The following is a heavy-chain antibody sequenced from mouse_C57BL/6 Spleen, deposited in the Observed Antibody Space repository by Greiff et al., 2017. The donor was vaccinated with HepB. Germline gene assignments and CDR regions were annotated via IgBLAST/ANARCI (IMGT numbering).Heavy chain of an antibody. D-gene: IGHD1-1*01. CDR1: GYTFTSYW. V-gene: IGHV1-69*01. J-gene: IGHJ2*01. CDR3: ARGLHYGSHYYFDY. CDR2: IDPSDSYT. Sequence: QVQLQQPGAELVMPGASVKLSCKASGYTFTSYWMHWVKQRPGQGLEWIGEIDPSDSYTNYNQKFKGKSTLTVDKSSSTAYMQLSSLTSEDSAVYYCARGLHYGSHYYFDYWGQGTTLTVSS.